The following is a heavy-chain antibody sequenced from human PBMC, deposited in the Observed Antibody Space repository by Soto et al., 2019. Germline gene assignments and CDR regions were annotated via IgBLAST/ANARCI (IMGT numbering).Heavy chain of an antibody. J-gene: IGHJ4*02. D-gene: IGHD1-26*01. Sequence: EVQLVDSGGGLIQPGGSLRLSCAASGFDVSTNYMAWVRQVPGKGLEWVSVVFSGATTVYEDSVKGLFTISSDNSKHTVFLQMNNLRAEATAVYFCARVLVGITIDYWGRGALVTVSS. CDR2: VFSGATT. V-gene: IGHV3-53*01. CDR3: ARVLVGITIDY. CDR1: GFDVSTNY.